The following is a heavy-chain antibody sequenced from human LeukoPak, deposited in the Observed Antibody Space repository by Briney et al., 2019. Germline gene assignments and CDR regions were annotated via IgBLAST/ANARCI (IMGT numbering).Heavy chain of an antibody. Sequence: ASVKVSCKASGYTFTSYAMHWVRQAPGQRLEWMGWINAGSGSTKYSQKFQGRVTITRDTSASTAYMELSSLRAEDTAVYYCAKDWYQLLLDAFDIWGQGTMVTVSS. J-gene: IGHJ3*02. CDR2: INAGSGST. D-gene: IGHD2-2*01. CDR3: AKDWYQLLLDAFDI. CDR1: GYTFTSYA. V-gene: IGHV1-3*01.